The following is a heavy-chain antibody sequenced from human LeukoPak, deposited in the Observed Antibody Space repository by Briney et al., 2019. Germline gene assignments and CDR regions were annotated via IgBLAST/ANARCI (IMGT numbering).Heavy chain of an antibody. Sequence: GGSLRLSCAASGFTFSSYSMNWVRQAPGKGLEWVSSISSSSSYIYYADSVKGRFTISRDNAKNSLYLQMNSLRAEDTAVYYCARDLTPHILLWFGELSKPYYYYGMDVWGQGTTVTVS. J-gene: IGHJ6*02. D-gene: IGHD3-10*01. CDR3: ARDLTPHILLWFGELSKPYYYYGMDV. V-gene: IGHV3-21*01. CDR1: GFTFSSYS. CDR2: ISSSSSYI.